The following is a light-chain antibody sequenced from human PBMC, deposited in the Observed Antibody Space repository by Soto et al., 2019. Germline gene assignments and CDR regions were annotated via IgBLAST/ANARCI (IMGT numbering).Light chain of an antibody. V-gene: IGKV1-39*01. CDR3: QQSYSGPLT. J-gene: IGKJ4*01. Sequence: DIQMTQSPSSLSASVGDRVTITCRASQSISSYLNWYQQKPGKAPKVLIYAASSLPSGVPSRFSGIGSGTDFTLSISSLQPEDFATYYCQQSYSGPLTFGGGTKVEIK. CDR2: AAS. CDR1: QSISSY.